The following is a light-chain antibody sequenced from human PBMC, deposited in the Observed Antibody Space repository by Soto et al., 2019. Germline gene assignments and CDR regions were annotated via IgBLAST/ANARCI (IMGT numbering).Light chain of an antibody. CDR1: QSVSNY. Sequence: EIVLTQSPGTLSLSPGERATLSCSASQSVSNYLAWYQQKPGQAPRLLIYGASSRATGIPDRFSGSGSGTDFTLTISRLEPEDFAVYYCQQYGGSPQTFGQGTKVE. CDR3: QQYGGSPQT. V-gene: IGKV3-20*01. CDR2: GAS. J-gene: IGKJ1*01.